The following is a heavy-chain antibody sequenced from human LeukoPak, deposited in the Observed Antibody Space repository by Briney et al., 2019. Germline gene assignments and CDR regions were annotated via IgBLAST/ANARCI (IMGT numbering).Heavy chain of an antibody. CDR2: IGSSITYI. CDR3: EREGYCSGLAG. CDR1: RFAFSSYS. D-gene: IGHD2-21*01. J-gene: IGHJ6*02. Sequence: PGGSLRLSCTASRFAFSSYSMMWVRQAPGKGLEWVSFIGSSITYISYADSVKGRFTISRDNAKKSLYLQMNSLRAEDTAIYYCEREGYCSGLAGWRQGTTVTVSS. V-gene: IGHV3-21*01.